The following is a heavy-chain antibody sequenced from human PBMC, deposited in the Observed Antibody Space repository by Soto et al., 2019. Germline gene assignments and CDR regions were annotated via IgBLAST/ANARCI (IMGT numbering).Heavy chain of an antibody. J-gene: IGHJ3*02. V-gene: IGHV1-24*01. CDR1: GYTLTELS. CDR2: FDPEDGET. CDR3: ATASGDYKAFDI. Sequence: AASVKVSCKVSGYTLTELSMHWVRQAPGKGLEWMGGFDPEDGETIYAQKFQGRVTMTEDTSTDTAYMELSSLRSEDTAVYCCATASGDYKAFDIWGQGTMVTVSS. D-gene: IGHD4-17*01.